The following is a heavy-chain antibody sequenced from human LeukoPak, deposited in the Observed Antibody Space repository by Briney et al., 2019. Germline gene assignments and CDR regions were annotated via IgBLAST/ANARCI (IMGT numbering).Heavy chain of an antibody. Sequence: SVKVSCEASGGTFSSYAISWVRQAPGQGLEWMGGIIPIFGTANYAQKFQGRVTITADESTSTAYMELSSLRSEDTAVYYCARYCSSTSCHVYYYYGMDVWGQGTTVTVSS. V-gene: IGHV1-69*01. CDR3: ARYCSSTSCHVYYYYGMDV. CDR2: IIPIFGTA. CDR1: GGTFSSYA. D-gene: IGHD2-2*01. J-gene: IGHJ6*02.